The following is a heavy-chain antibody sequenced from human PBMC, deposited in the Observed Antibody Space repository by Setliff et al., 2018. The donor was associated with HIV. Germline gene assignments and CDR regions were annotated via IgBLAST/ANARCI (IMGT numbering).Heavy chain of an antibody. J-gene: IGHJ3*02. CDR3: ARGYYNFWSGYYDSRFPNPIDAFDI. D-gene: IGHD3-3*01. CDR2: LNPSEGTT. CDR1: GYTFTTYY. V-gene: IGHV1-46*01. Sequence: ASVKVSCKASGYTFTTYYIHWVRQAPGQGLEWMGILNPSEGTTSFAQKFQGRVTMTGDTSTSTVYMDLSSLRADDTAVYYCARGYYNFWSGYYDSRFPNPIDAFDIWGQGTMVTVSS.